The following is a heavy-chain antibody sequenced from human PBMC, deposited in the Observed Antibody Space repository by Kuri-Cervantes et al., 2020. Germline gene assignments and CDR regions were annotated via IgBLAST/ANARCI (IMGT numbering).Heavy chain of an antibody. Sequence: ESLKISCAVSGYSISSGYYWGWIRQPPGKGLEWIGSIYHSGSTYYNPSLKSRVTISVDTSKNQFSLKLSSVTAADTAVYYCARDRGSSSYLTGDFDYWGQGTPVTVSS. CDR1: GYSISSGYY. V-gene: IGHV4-38-2*02. CDR3: ARDRGSSSYLTGDFDY. CDR2: IYHSGST. D-gene: IGHD6-6*01. J-gene: IGHJ4*02.